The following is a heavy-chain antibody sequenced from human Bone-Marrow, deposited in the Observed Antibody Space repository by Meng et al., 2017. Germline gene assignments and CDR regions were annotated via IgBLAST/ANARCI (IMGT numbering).Heavy chain of an antibody. V-gene: IGHV1-18*01. CDR2: ISAYNGNT. Sequence: ASVKVSCKASGYTFTNYGISWVRQAPGQGLEWMGWISAYNGNTNYAQKLQGRVTMTTDTSTSTAYMELRGLRSDDTAVYYCARDPIVGPTVVTPFHWFDPWGQGTLVTVSS. D-gene: IGHD4-23*01. CDR3: ARDPIVGPTVVTPFHWFDP. J-gene: IGHJ5*02. CDR1: GYTFTNYG.